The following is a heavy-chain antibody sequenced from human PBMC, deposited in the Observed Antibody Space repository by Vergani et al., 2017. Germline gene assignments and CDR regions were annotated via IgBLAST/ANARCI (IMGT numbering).Heavy chain of an antibody. Sequence: EVQVVESGGGLIKPGGSLRLSCVVSGITFKNAWINWVRQAPGKGLEWIGRIRSKNDGGTADYAAPLKGRFTISRDDSKDSAFLLVNNLKTEDTAVYFCTTGIAAAGTSYWGQGTLVTVSS. J-gene: IGHJ4*02. CDR2: IRSKNDGGTA. D-gene: IGHD6-13*01. V-gene: IGHV3-15*01. CDR1: GITFKNAW. CDR3: TTGIAAAGTSY.